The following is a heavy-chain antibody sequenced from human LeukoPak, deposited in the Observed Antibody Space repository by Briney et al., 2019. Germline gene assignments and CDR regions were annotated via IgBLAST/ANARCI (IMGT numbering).Heavy chain of an antibody. Sequence: SETLSLTCTVSGGSISSYYWSWIRQPPGKGLEWIGYIYYSGSTNYNPSLKSRVTISVDTSKNQFSLKLSSVTAADTAVYYCARGGGLRNTFDYWGQGTLVTVSS. V-gene: IGHV4-59*01. CDR3: ARGGGLRNTFDY. J-gene: IGHJ4*02. CDR2: IYYSGST. D-gene: IGHD3-16*01. CDR1: GGSISSYY.